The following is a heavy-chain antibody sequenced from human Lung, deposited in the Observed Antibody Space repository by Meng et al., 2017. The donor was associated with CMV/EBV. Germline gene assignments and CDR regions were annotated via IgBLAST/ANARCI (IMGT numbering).Heavy chain of an antibody. CDR3: AREADGATFDY. D-gene: IGHD1-26*01. CDR1: GYTFTNYY. Sequence: QVQLVVCGAEVKKPGSSVKVFCKASGYTFTNYYMHWVRQAPGQGLEWMGIINPSGGSTSYAQKFQGRVTMTRDTSTSTVYMELSSLRSEDTAVYYCAREADGATFDYWGQGTLVTVSS. V-gene: IGHV1-46*01. J-gene: IGHJ4*02. CDR2: INPSGGST.